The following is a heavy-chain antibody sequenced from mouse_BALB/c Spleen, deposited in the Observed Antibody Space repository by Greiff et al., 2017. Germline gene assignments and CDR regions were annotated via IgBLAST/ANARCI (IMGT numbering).Heavy chain of an antibody. V-gene: IGHV1-54*01. J-gene: IGHJ3*01. CDR3: AIRYGSNYGFAY. D-gene: IGHD1-1*01. Sequence: QVQLQQSGAELVRPGTSVKVSCKASGYDFNNSLIEWVKQRPGQGLEWIGVINPGSGGTKYNEKFKGKATMTADKSSSTAYMQLSSLTSDDSAVYFCAIRYGSNYGFAYWGQGTLVTVSA. CDR2: INPGSGGT. CDR1: GYDFNNSL.